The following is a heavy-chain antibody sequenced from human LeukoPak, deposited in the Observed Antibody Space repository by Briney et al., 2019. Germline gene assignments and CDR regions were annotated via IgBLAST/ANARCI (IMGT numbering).Heavy chain of an antibody. D-gene: IGHD2-2*01. J-gene: IGHJ4*02. V-gene: IGHV4-59*01. CDR1: GGSISSYY. CDR2: IYYSGST. Sequence: SETLSLTCTVSGGSISSYYWSWIRQPPGKGLEWIGYIYYSGSTSYSGNTNYNPSLKSRVTILVDTSKNQFSLKLSSVTAADTAVYYCARPDGVPATANFDYWGQGTLVTVSS. CDR3: ARPDGVPATANFDY.